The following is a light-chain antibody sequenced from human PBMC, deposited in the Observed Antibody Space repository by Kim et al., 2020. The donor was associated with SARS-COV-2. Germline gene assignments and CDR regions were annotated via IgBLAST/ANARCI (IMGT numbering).Light chain of an antibody. CDR1: NIGSKS. CDR3: QVWDDYIDDVV. Sequence: GKTASITGGGTNIGSKSVNWYQQQPGPGPVLVINYDHDRPSGIPERISGSNSGNTATLIISRVEAGDEADYYCQVWDDYIDDVVFGGGTQLTVL. V-gene: IGLV3-21*04. J-gene: IGLJ2*01. CDR2: YDH.